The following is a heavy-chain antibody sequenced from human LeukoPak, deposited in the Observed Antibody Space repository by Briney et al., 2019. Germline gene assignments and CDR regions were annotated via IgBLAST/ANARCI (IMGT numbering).Heavy chain of an antibody. V-gene: IGHV1-8*03. Sequence: ASVKVSCKASGYTFASYDINWVRQATGQGLEWMGWMNPNSGNTGYAQKFQGRVTITRNTSISTAYMELSSLRSEDTAVYYCARDYVDTAMATSQDYYMDVWGKGTTVTVSS. D-gene: IGHD5-18*01. CDR3: ARDYVDTAMATSQDYYMDV. J-gene: IGHJ6*03. CDR1: GYTFASYD. CDR2: MNPNSGNT.